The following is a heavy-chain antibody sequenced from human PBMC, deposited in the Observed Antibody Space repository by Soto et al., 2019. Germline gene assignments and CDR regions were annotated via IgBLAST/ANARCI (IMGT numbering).Heavy chain of an antibody. CDR3: ARDPSYYGMDV. J-gene: IGHJ6*02. Sequence: QVQLFQSGAGGEKPWGLVKVFRKGSGYTFTSYSIHLVRQAPRQRLEWMGWINAGNGNTKYSQKFQGRVTITRDTSASTAYMELSSLRSEDTAVYYCARDPSYYGMDVWGQGTTVTVSS. CDR2: INAGNGNT. V-gene: IGHV1-3*01. CDR1: GYTFTSYS.